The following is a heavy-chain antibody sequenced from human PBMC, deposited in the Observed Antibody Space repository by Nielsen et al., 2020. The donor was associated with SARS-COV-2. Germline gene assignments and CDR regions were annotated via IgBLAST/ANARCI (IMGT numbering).Heavy chain of an antibody. CDR3: ARDQDGGAATSNWYFDL. V-gene: IGHV3-74*01. J-gene: IGHJ2*01. D-gene: IGHD6-25*01. CDR2: INNDGSST. CDR1: GFPLSSYW. Sequence: GESLKISCAASGFPLSSYWMHWVRHAPGQGLVWVSRINNDGSSTTYADSVKGRFPISRDNAKNTLYLTMNSLRGEDTAVYYCARDQDGGAATSNWYFDLWGRGTLVIVSS.